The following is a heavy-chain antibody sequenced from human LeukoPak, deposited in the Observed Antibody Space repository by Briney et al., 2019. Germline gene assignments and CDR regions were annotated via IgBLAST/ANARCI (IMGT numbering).Heavy chain of an antibody. CDR3: ARGGGRGYNWNDLGD. V-gene: IGHV3-33*01. Sequence: GGSLRLSCAASGFTFNNYAMHWVRQAPGKGLEWVAVIWDDGSNKYYADSVKGRFTISRDNSKNTLYLQMNTLRAEDTAVYFCARGGGRGYNWNDLGDWGQGTPVTVSS. D-gene: IGHD1-1*01. CDR2: IWDDGSNK. J-gene: IGHJ4*02. CDR1: GFTFNNYA.